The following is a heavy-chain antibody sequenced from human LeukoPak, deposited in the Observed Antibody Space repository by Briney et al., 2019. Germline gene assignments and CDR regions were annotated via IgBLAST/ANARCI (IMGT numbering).Heavy chain of an antibody. Sequence: ASVKVSCKASGYTFTSYGISWVRQAPGQGLEWMGWISTYNGHTNYARKVQGRVTITADESTSTAYMELSSLRSEDTAVYYCARPDEDRGYSYGYNYWGQGTLVTVSS. CDR2: ISTYNGHT. V-gene: IGHV1-18*01. CDR1: GYTFTSYG. J-gene: IGHJ4*02. CDR3: ARPDEDRGYSYGYNY. D-gene: IGHD5-18*01.